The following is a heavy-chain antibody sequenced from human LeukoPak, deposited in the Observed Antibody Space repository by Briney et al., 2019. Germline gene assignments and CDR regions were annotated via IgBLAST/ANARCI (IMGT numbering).Heavy chain of an antibody. CDR1: GFTVSSNY. V-gene: IGHV3-53*01. CDR2: IYSGGST. J-gene: IGHJ4*02. D-gene: IGHD3-10*01. Sequence: GGSLRLSCAASGFTVSSNYMSWVRQAPGKGLEWVSVIYSGGSTYYAASAQGRFSISRDNSKNTLYLQMNSLRVEDTAVYYCAKDLVRLGETALAGSPYWGQGTLVSVSS. CDR3: AKDLVRLGETALAGSPY.